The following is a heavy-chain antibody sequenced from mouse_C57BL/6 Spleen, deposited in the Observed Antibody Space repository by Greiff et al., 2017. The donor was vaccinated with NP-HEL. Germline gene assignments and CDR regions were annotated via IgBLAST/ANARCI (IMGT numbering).Heavy chain of an antibody. D-gene: IGHD1-1*01. CDR3: ARSGYYDSSYGCFDD. J-gene: IGHJ1*03. CDR2: IYPGDGDT. V-gene: IGHV1-82*01. Sequence: VQLQQSGPELVKPGASVKLSCKASGYAFSSSWMNWVKQRPGKGLEWIGRIYPGDGDTNYNAKFKGKATLTADKSSSTAYMQLSSLTSEDSAVYFCARSGYYDSSYGCFDDWGKGTTVTVSS. CDR1: GYAFSSSW.